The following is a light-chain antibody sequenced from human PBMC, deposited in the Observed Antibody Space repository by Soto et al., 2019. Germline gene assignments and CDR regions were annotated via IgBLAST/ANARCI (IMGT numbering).Light chain of an antibody. Sequence: IQLTQSPSSLSASVGDRVTITCRASQDINSYLALYQQKPGQAPNLLSCAGTSLQSGVPSRYSGSGSGTEFTLTIRTLQPDDFATYSCQQLHFYPSTFGVGTKVE. V-gene: IGKV1-9*01. J-gene: IGKJ4*01. CDR3: QQLHFYPST. CDR2: AGT. CDR1: QDINSY.